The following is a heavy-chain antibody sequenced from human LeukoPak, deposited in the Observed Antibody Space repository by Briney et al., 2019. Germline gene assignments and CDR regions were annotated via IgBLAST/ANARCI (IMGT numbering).Heavy chain of an antibody. CDR1: GGSISSYY. J-gene: IGHJ4*02. CDR3: ARDAYSSSWYYFDY. D-gene: IGHD6-13*01. Sequence: SETLSLTRTVSGGSISSYYWSWIRQPAGKGLEWIGRIYTSGSTNYNPSLKSRVTMPVDTSKNQFSLKLSSVTAADTAVYYCARDAYSSSWYYFDYWGQGTLVTVSS. CDR2: IYTSGST. V-gene: IGHV4-4*07.